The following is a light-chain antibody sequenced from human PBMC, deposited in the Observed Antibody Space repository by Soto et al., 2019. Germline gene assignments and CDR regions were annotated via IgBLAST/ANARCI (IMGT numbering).Light chain of an antibody. CDR3: QQYDNLPT. CDR2: DAS. J-gene: IGKJ4*01. V-gene: IGKV1-33*01. Sequence: DIQMTQSPSSLSASVGDRVTITCQASQDISNYLNWYQQKPGKAPKLLIYDASNLETGVPSRFXXXXXXXXXXXXXSSLQPEDIATYYCQQYDNLPTFGGGTKVEIK. CDR1: QDISNY.